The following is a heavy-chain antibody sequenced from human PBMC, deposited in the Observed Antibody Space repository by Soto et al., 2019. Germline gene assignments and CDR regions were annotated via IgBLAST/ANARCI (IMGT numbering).Heavy chain of an antibody. J-gene: IGHJ6*03. V-gene: IGHV4-59*08. Sequence: SETLCLSWSVAWGSSSGHGGSWLRQPPGKGLEWIGYIYYSGSTNYNPSLKSRVTISVDTSKNQFSLKLSSVTAADTAVYYCARLRFLTGTDPPYYYMDVWGKGTTVTVSS. D-gene: IGHD1-20*01. CDR1: WGSSSGHG. CDR2: IYYSGST. CDR3: ARLRFLTGTDPPYYYMDV.